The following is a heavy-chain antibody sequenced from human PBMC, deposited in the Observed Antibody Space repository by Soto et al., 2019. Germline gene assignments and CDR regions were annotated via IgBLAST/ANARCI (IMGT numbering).Heavy chain of an antibody. CDR2: IYYIGNA. V-gene: IGHV4-59*11. J-gene: IGHJ5*02. CDR1: GDSMSNHY. D-gene: IGHD1-26*01. CDR3: ARGYSPSLGAPWARVNGFDP. Sequence: QVQLQESGPGLVKPSETLSLTCTVSGDSMSNHYWVWIRQPPGKGLEWIGYIYYIGNANYNPSLKSRVTMSVDTSKNQFSLPLSSVTAADTAFYYCARGYSPSLGAPWARVNGFDPWGQGTLVTVSS.